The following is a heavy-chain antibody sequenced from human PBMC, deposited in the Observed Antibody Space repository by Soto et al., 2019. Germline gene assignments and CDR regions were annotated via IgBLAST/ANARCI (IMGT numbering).Heavy chain of an antibody. CDR3: ARAGRAVDFDY. V-gene: IGHV4-4*02. J-gene: IGHJ4*02. CDR2: IHHSGST. CDR1: GDSISNNNW. Sequence: QVQLQESGPGLVKPSGTLPLTCVVSGDSISNNNWWSWVRQPPGKGLEWIGEIHHSGSTNYNPSLKSRVTISLDKSKNEFSLKVSSVTAADTAVYYCARAGRAVDFDYWGQGALVTVSS. D-gene: IGHD6-19*01.